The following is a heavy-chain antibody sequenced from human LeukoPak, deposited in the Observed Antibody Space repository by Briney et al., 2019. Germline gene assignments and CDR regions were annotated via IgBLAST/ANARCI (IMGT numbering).Heavy chain of an antibody. V-gene: IGHV3-23*01. D-gene: IGHD2-2*02. CDR2: ISGSGGST. CDR1: GFTFSSYA. CDR3: ANSGYCSSSSCYNGAFDI. J-gene: IGHJ3*02. Sequence: GSLRLSCAASGFTFSSYAMGWVRQAPGKGLEWVSAISGSGGSTYYADSVKGRFTISRDNSKITLYLQMNSLRAEDTAVYYCANSGYCSSSSCYNGAFDIWGQGTMVTVSS.